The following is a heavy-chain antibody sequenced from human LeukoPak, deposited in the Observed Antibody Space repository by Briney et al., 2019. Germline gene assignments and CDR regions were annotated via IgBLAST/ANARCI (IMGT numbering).Heavy chain of an antibody. CDR1: GGTFSSYA. Sequence: GSSVKVSCKASGGTFSSYAISWARQAPGQGLEWMGGIIPIFGTANYAQKFQGRVTITTDESTSTAYMELRSLRSEDTAVYYCARDLDGGSYGAFNFWGQGTLVTVSS. J-gene: IGHJ4*02. CDR2: IIPIFGTA. V-gene: IGHV1-69*05. CDR3: ARDLDGGSYGAFNF. D-gene: IGHD2-15*01.